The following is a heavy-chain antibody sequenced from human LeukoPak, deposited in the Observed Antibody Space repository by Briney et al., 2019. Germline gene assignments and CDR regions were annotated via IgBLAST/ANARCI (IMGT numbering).Heavy chain of an antibody. D-gene: IGHD6-19*01. CDR3: ARDSSGWPSLDH. Sequence: PGGSLRLSCAASGFTFSSYAMSWVRQAPGKGLEWVSAISGSGGSTYYADSVKGRFTISRDNSKNTLYLQMNSLRAEDTAVYYCARDSSGWPSLDHWGQGTLVTVSS. CDR2: ISGSGGST. V-gene: IGHV3-23*01. CDR1: GFTFSSYA. J-gene: IGHJ4*02.